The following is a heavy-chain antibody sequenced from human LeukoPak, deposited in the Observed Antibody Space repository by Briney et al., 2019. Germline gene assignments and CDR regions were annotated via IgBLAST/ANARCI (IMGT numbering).Heavy chain of an antibody. D-gene: IGHD3-3*01. CDR1: GFAFNNAW. J-gene: IGHJ4*02. Sequence: PGGSLRLSCAASGFAFNNAWMSWFRQAPGKGLEWVGRIKSKTDGGTTDYAAPVKGRFTISRDDSKNTLFLQMNSLKTEDTAVYYCTTYYDFWSGYFYYWGQGTLVTVSS. CDR3: TTYYDFWSGYFYY. CDR2: IKSKTDGGTT. V-gene: IGHV3-15*01.